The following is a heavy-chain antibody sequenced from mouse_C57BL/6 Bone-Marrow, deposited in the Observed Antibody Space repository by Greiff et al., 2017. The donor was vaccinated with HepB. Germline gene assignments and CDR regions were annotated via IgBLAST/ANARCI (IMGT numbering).Heavy chain of an antibody. CDR1: GFTFSDFY. D-gene: IGHD2-2*01. Sequence: EVKLQESGGGLVQSGRSLRLSCATSGFTFSDFYMEWVRQAPGKGLAWIAASRNKSNDYTTEYSASVKGRFIVFRDTSQSILYLQMNALRAEVTAIYYCARDDYGSTPDAMDYWGQGTSVTVSS. CDR2: SRNKSNDYTT. J-gene: IGHJ4*01. V-gene: IGHV7-1*01. CDR3: ARDDYGSTPDAMDY.